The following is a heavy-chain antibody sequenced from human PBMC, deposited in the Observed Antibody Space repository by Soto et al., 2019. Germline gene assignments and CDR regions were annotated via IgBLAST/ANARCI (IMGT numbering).Heavy chain of an antibody. Sequence: ASVNVSCKSSGYSFSSYAISWVRQAPGQGLEWMGWINSNNGNTNYAQKFQGRVTMTKDTSASTTYMELRSLIADDTAVYYCARDAENWNDGIDEYFYGMDVWGQ. CDR2: INSNNGNT. D-gene: IGHD1-1*01. CDR3: ARDAENWNDGIDEYFYGMDV. J-gene: IGHJ6*02. CDR1: GYSFSSYA. V-gene: IGHV1-18*01.